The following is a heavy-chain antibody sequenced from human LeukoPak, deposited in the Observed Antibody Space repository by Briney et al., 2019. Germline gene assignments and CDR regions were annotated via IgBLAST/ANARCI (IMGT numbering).Heavy chain of an antibody. V-gene: IGHV4-59*01. CDR2: IYYSGST. J-gene: IGHJ4*02. Sequence: SETLSLTCTVSGGSISSYYWSWIRQPPGKGLEWIGYIYYSGSTNYNPSLKSRVTISVDTSKNQFSLKLSSVTAADTAVYYCARATGIPSYYFDYWGQGTPVTVSS. CDR1: GGSISSYY. CDR3: ARATGIPSYYFDY.